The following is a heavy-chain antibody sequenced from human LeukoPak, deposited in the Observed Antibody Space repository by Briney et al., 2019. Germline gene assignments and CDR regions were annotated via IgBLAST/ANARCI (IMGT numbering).Heavy chain of an antibody. V-gene: IGHV3-30*18. J-gene: IGHJ2*01. D-gene: IGHD2-15*01. Sequence: GGSLRLSCAASGFTFSSYGMHWVRQAPGKGLEWVAVISYDGSNKYYADSVKGRFTISRDNSKNTLYLQMNSLRAEDTAVYYCAKGATPPGYCSGGSCYSPQAYWYFDLWGRGTLVTVSS. CDR3: AKGATPPGYCSGGSCYSPQAYWYFDL. CDR1: GFTFSSYG. CDR2: ISYDGSNK.